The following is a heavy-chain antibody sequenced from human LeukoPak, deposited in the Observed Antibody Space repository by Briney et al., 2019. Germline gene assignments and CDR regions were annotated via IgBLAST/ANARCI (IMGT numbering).Heavy chain of an antibody. V-gene: IGHV3-66*01. CDR3: ARDGERVLSHDH. Sequence: GRSLRLSCAVSGFTVSTNYMSWVRQAPGKGLEWVSIIHRDGSTNYADSVKGRFTISRDNSKNTLYIQMNSLRTEDTAVYYCARDGERVLSHDHWGQGTLVTVSS. CDR2: IHRDGST. CDR1: GFTVSTNY. D-gene: IGHD3-10*01. J-gene: IGHJ4*02.